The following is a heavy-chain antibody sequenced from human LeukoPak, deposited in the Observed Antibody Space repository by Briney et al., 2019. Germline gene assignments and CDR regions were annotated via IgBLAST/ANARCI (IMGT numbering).Heavy chain of an antibody. Sequence: GRSLRLSCAASGFTFSSYAMSWVRQAPGKGLEWVSSISSSGGGTYYADSVKGRFSISRDNSKNTLSLQMNSLGAEDTAVYYCAKTFSSTWSDWYFDLWGRGTLVTVSS. CDR1: GFTFSSYA. J-gene: IGHJ2*01. CDR2: ISSSGGGT. CDR3: AKTFSSTWSDWYFDL. D-gene: IGHD6-13*01. V-gene: IGHV3-23*01.